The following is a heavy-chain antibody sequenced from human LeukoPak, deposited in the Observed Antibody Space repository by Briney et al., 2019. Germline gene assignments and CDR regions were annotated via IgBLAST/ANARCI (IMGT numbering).Heavy chain of an antibody. CDR2: IYPGDSDT. CDR1: GYSFTSYW. J-gene: IGHJ4*02. D-gene: IGHD6-6*01. V-gene: IGHV5-51*01. CDR3: ARGLIASRRGIMDY. Sequence: GESLKISRKGSGYSFTSYWIGWVRQMPGKGLEWMGSIYPGDSDTRYSPSFQGQATISADKSISTAYLQWSSLKASDTAMYYCARGLIASRRGIMDYWGQGTLVTVSS.